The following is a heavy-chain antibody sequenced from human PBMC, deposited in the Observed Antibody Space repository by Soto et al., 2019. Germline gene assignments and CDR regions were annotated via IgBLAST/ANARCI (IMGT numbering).Heavy chain of an antibody. V-gene: IGHV4-59*01. CDR1: GGSISSYY. D-gene: IGHD6-13*01. Sequence: TSETLSLTCTVSGGSISSYYWSWIRQPPGKGLEWIGYIYYSGSTNYNPSLKSRVTISVDNSKDTLYLQMNSLRAEDTAVYYCARQPGSGYSSSWYVGYWGQGTLVTVSS. CDR2: IYYSGST. CDR3: ARQPGSGYSSSWYVGY. J-gene: IGHJ4*02.